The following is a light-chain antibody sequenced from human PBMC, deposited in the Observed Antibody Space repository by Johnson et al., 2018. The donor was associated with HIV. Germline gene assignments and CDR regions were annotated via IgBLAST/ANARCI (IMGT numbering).Light chain of an antibody. J-gene: IGLJ1*01. V-gene: IGLV1-51*02. Sequence: QSVLTQPPSVSAAPGQKVTIFCSGSSSNIGNNHVSWYQQLPGTAPKLLIYENNKRPSGIPDRFSGSKSGTSATLGITGLQTGDEADYYCGTWHSALSGGGVFGTGTRVTGL. CDR1: SSNIGNNH. CDR2: ENN. CDR3: GTWHSALSGGGV.